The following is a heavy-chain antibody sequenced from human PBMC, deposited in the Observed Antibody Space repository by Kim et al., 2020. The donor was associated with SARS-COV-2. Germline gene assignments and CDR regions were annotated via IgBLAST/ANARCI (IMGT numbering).Heavy chain of an antibody. CDR3: ARSSTHGYSYGYYFDY. D-gene: IGHD5-18*01. V-gene: IGHV1-18*04. J-gene: IGHJ4*02. CDR1: GYTFTSYG. CDR2: ISAYNGNT. Sequence: ASVKVSCKASGYTFTSYGISWVRQAPGQGLEWMGWISAYNGNTNYAQKLQGRVTMTTDTSTSTAYMELRSLRSDDTAVYYCARSSTHGYSYGYYFDYWGQGTLVTVSS.